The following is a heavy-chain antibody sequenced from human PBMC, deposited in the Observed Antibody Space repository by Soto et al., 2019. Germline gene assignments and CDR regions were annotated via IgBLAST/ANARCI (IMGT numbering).Heavy chain of an antibody. V-gene: IGHV1-18*04. D-gene: IGHD2-15*01. Sequence: QVQLVQSGAEVKKPGASVKVSCKASGYTFTSYGISWVRQAPGQGLEWMGWISAYNGNTNYAQKLQGRVTMTTDTSTSTDYMELRSLRSDDTAVYYCAREGDLGYCSGGSCYSYLAWFDPWGQGTLVTVSS. CDR1: GYTFTSYG. CDR2: ISAYNGNT. CDR3: AREGDLGYCSGGSCYSYLAWFDP. J-gene: IGHJ5*02.